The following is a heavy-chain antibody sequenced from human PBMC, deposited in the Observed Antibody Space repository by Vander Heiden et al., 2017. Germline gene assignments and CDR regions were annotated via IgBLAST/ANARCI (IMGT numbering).Heavy chain of an antibody. Sequence: QVQLVESGGGVVQPGRSLRLSCAASGFTFSSYGMHRVRQAPGKGLEWVAVIWYDGSNKYYADSVKGRFTISRDNSKNTLYLQMNSLRAEDTAVYYCARDRADGWLHKPEYYFDYWGQGTLVTVSS. CDR1: GFTFSSYG. D-gene: IGHD5-12*01. J-gene: IGHJ4*02. CDR2: IWYDGSNK. V-gene: IGHV3-33*01. CDR3: ARDRADGWLHKPEYYFDY.